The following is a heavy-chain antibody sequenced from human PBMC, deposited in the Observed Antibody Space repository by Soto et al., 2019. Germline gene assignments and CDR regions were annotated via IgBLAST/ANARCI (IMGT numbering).Heavy chain of an antibody. V-gene: IGHV3-72*01. Sequence: EVQLVESGGGLVQPGGSLRVSCVVSGFTLSDYYMDWVRQAPGKGLAWIARRRSKAKRYTTEYSASVEGRFSISRDDSRNLVFLEMNSLEADDTAVYYCDRGGQLQLTHYFIDYWGQRTFVTGSS. CDR1: GFTLSDYY. J-gene: IGHJ4*02. D-gene: IGHD5-18*01. CDR2: RRSKAKRYTT. CDR3: DRGGQLQLTHYFIDY.